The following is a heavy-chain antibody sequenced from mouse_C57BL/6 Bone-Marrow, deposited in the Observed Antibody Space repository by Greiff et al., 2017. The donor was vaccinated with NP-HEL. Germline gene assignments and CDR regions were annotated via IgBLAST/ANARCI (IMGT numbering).Heavy chain of an antibody. D-gene: IGHD2-1*01. CDR1: GYTFTSYW. CDR2: IDPSDSYT. CDR3: ALYGNYEEDYFDY. V-gene: IGHV1-59*01. Sequence: QVQLQQPGAELVRPGTSVKLSCKASGYTFTSYWMHWVKQRPGQGLEWIGVIDPSDSYTNYNQKFKGKATLTVDTSSSTAYMQLSSLTSEDSAVYYCALYGNYEEDYFDYWGQGTTLTVSS. J-gene: IGHJ2*01.